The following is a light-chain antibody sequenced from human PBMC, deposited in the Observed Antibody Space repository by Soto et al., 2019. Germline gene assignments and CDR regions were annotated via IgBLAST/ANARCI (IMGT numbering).Light chain of an antibody. CDR1: QTISSW. CDR3: KQYNSYSTT. Sequence: DIQMTQSPSTLSGSVGDRVTITCRASQTISSWLAWYQQKPGKAPKLLIYKASTLKSGVQSRFSGSGSGTEFTLTIRSLQPDDFATYYCKQYNSYSTTFGQGTRLEIK. V-gene: IGKV1-5*03. CDR2: KAS. J-gene: IGKJ5*01.